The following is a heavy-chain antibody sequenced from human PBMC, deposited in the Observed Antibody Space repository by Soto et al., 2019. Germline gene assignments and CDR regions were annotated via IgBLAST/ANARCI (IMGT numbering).Heavy chain of an antibody. Sequence: EVQLVESGGGLVQPGGSLRLSCAASGFTVSSNYMSWVRQAPGKGLEWVSVIFGGGSTYYADSVKGRFTISRDNSKNTMYFQMNSLRAEDTAVYYCEELTGKLEYWGPGTLVTVSS. J-gene: IGHJ4*02. V-gene: IGHV3-66*01. D-gene: IGHD3-9*01. CDR3: EELTGKLEY. CDR2: IFGGGST. CDR1: GFTVSSNY.